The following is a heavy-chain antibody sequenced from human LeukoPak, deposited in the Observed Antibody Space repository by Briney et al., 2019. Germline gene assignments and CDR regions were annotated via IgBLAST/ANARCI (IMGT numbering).Heavy chain of an antibody. J-gene: IGHJ6*03. V-gene: IGHV3-48*02. CDR3: ARVHAVCTTSTCYVANVDV. D-gene: IGHD2-8*01. CDR1: GFTFSDYS. CDR2: ISSRGTTV. Sequence: GGSLRLSCEGSGFTFSDYSMNWVRQSPGKGLEWVSYISSRGTTVFYADSVKGRFTISRDNDRNSVFLEMNGLRDEDTATYYCARVHAVCTTSTCYVANVDVWGKGTTAIVS.